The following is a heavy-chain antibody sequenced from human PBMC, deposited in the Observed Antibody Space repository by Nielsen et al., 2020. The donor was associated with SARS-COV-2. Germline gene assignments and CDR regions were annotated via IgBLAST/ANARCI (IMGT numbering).Heavy chain of an antibody. CDR2: ISDSGNT. D-gene: IGHD3-22*01. CDR1: GGSISSFH. CDR3: ARAIYYYDSSGHFDY. J-gene: IGHJ4*02. V-gene: IGHV4-59*12. Sequence: SETLSLTCTVSGGSISSFHWSWIRQPPGKGLEWIGYISDSGNTNYSPSLRSRVTISVDKSKNQFSLKLSSVTAADTAVYYCARAIYYYDSSGHFDYWGQGTLVTVSS.